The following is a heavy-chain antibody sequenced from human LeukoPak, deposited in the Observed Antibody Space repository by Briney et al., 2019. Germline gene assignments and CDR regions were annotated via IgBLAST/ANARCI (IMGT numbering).Heavy chain of an antibody. CDR2: FYSSTRT. J-gene: IGHJ6*04. D-gene: IGHD4-17*01. CDR1: GDSLTSGSRY. V-gene: IGHV4-61*09. Sequence: SETLSLTCTVSGDSLTSGSRYWSWIRQPAGKGLEWIGHFYSSTRTTYNPSLESRVTISGDTAKNQFSLKLDSVTAADTAVYFCARCMSELDYGDYAYYYHMDVWGKGTTVTVSP. CDR3: ARCMSELDYGDYAYYYHMDV.